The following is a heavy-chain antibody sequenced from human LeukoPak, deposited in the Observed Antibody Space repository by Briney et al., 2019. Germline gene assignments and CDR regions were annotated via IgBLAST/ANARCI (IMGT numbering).Heavy chain of an antibody. J-gene: IGHJ4*02. CDR2: IIPIFGTA. V-gene: IGHV1-69*05. Sequence: ASVKVSCTASGGTFSSYAISWVRQAPGQGLEWMGGIIPIFGTANYAQKFQGRVTITTDESTSTAYMELSSLRAEDTAVYYCARDAFCGGDCYSDLAFDYWGQGTLVTVSS. D-gene: IGHD2-21*02. CDR3: ARDAFCGGDCYSDLAFDY. CDR1: GGTFSSYA.